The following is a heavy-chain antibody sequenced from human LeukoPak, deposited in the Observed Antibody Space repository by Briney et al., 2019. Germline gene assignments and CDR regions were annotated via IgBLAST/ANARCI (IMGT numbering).Heavy chain of an antibody. CDR2: IWYDGTNK. V-gene: IGHV3-33*01. D-gene: IGHD2-8*01. CDR3: ARDRTYCTNGVCYFRAFDI. J-gene: IGHJ3*02. Sequence: PGGSLRLSCAASGFNFSSYGMHWVRQAPGKGLEWVAVIWYDGTNKYYADSVKGRFTISRDNSKNTLYLQMNSLRAEDTAVYYCARDRTYCTNGVCYFRAFDIWGQGTMVTVSS. CDR1: GFNFSSYG.